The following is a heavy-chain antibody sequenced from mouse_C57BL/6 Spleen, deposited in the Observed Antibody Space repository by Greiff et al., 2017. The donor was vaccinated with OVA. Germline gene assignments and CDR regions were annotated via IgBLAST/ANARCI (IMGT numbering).Heavy chain of an antibody. Sequence: QVQLKQSGAELVRPGASVKLSCKASGYTFTDYYINWVKQRPGQGLEWIARIYPGSGNTYYNEKFKGKATLTAEKSSSTAYMQLSSLTSEDSAVYFCARTLYITTVVATDYFDYWGQGTTLTVSS. J-gene: IGHJ2*01. D-gene: IGHD1-1*01. CDR2: IYPGSGNT. CDR3: ARTLYITTVVATDYFDY. V-gene: IGHV1-76*01. CDR1: GYTFTDYY.